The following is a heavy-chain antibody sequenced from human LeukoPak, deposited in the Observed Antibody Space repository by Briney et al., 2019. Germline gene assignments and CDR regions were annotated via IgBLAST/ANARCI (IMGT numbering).Heavy chain of an antibody. CDR2: ISHEGSST. D-gene: IGHD6-19*01. CDR3: ARTREQWQVLDY. CDR1: GFSFGSYG. Sequence: QAGGSLRLSCAASGFSFGSYGMHWVRQAPGKGLEWLAVISHEGSSTYYADSVRGRFTISRDNSKNMVYLQINSLRAEDTAVYYCARTREQWQVLDYWGQGTLVTVSS. V-gene: IGHV3-30*03. J-gene: IGHJ4*02.